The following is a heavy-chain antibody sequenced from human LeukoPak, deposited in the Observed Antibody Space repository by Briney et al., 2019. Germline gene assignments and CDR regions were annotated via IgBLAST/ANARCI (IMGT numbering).Heavy chain of an antibody. V-gene: IGHV3-23*01. CDR1: GFTFSGYA. J-gene: IGHJ6*02. Sequence: GGSLRLSCAASGFTFSGYAMSWVRQAPGKGLEWVSAISGSGGSTYYADSVKGRFTISRDNAKNSLYLQMNSLRAEDTAVYYCARGCSGGSCSSYYYYGMDVWGQGTTVTVSS. D-gene: IGHD2-15*01. CDR3: ARGCSGGSCSSYYYYGMDV. CDR2: ISGSGGST.